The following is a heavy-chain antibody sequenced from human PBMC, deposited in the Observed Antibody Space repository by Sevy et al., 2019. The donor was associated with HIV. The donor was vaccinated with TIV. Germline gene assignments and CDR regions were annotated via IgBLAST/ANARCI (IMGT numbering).Heavy chain of an antibody. V-gene: IGHV3-13*01. Sequence: GGSLRLSCAASGFTFSTYDMHWVRQVTGKGLEWVSGFTAVGDTYYPGSVKGRVTISREDAKSSLFLQMDSLRAGDTAVYYCVRGSGFWSGYYTRFDYWGQGVLVTVSS. CDR3: VRGSGFWSGYYTRFDY. D-gene: IGHD3-3*01. CDR2: FTAVGDT. CDR1: GFTFSTYD. J-gene: IGHJ4*02.